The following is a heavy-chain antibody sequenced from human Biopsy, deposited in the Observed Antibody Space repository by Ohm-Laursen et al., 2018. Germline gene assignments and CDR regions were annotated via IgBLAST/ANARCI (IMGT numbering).Heavy chain of an antibody. J-gene: IGHJ5*02. V-gene: IGHV4-39*06. CDR2: IFYSGTT. D-gene: IGHD3-10*01. CDR1: GAFIRDGSGTSY. Sequence: TLSLTCTVSGAFIRDGSGTSYWNWIRQSPGKGLQWIGSIFYSGTTYENPSRTSRITISVDESKNQFHLRLRSVTATDTGVYYCARAYFYGLGTSSYHFTSWGLGTQVTV. CDR3: ARAYFYGLGTSSYHFTS.